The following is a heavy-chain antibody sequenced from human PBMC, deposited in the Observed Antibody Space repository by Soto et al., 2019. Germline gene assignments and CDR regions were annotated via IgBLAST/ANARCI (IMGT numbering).Heavy chain of an antibody. V-gene: IGHV3-30-3*01. CDR1: GFTFSSYA. CDR3: AREQKIQLCLDY. CDR2: ISYDGSNK. D-gene: IGHD5-18*01. Sequence: QVQLVESGGGVVQPGRSLRLSCAASGFTFSSYAMHWVRQAPGKGLEWVAVISYDGSNKYYADSVKGRFTISRENSKNTLYLQMNSLRAEDTAVYYWAREQKIQLCLDYWGQGTLVTVSS. J-gene: IGHJ4*02.